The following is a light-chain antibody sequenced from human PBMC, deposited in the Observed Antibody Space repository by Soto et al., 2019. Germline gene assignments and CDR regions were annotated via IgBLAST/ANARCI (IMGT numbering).Light chain of an antibody. Sequence: QTVVIQESSLSVSPGGTVTLTCGLRSAPISTTYYPAWYQQTPGQAPRTLIYSTNTRSSGVPDRFSGSIRGNKAALTITGAQAEDEAEYHCVLYMGSGAYLFGPGPKVTVL. CDR2: STN. CDR3: VLYMGSGAYL. V-gene: IGLV8-61*01. J-gene: IGLJ1*01. CDR1: SAPISTTYY.